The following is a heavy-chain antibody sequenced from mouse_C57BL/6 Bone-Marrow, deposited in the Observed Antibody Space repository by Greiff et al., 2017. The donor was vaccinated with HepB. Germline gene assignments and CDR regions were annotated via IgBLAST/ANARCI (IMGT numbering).Heavy chain of an antibody. V-gene: IGHV1-82*01. D-gene: IGHD1-1*01. CDR1: GYAFSSSW. CDR3: ARYSGYYYGSRYWYFDV. J-gene: IGHJ1*03. Sequence: VQLQQSGPELVKPGASVKISCKASGYAFSSSWMNWVKQRPGKGLEWIGRIYPGDGDTNYNGKFKGKATLTADKSSSTAYMQLSSLTSEDSAVYFCARYSGYYYGSRYWYFDVWGTGTTVTVSS. CDR2: IYPGDGDT.